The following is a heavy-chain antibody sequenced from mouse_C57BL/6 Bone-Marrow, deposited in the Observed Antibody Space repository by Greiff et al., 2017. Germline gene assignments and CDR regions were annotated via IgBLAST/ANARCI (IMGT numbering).Heavy chain of an antibody. CDR2: IDPNSGGT. V-gene: IGHV1-72*01. D-gene: IGHD1-1*01. Sequence: QVHVKQPGAELVKPGASVKLSCKASGYTFTSYWMHWVKQRPGRGLEWIGRIDPNSGGTKYNEKFKSKATLTVDKPSSTAYMQLSSLTSEDSAVYYGARAYYYGSSYGFAYWGQWTLVTVSA. J-gene: IGHJ3*01. CDR1: GYTFTSYW. CDR3: ARAYYYGSSYGFAY.